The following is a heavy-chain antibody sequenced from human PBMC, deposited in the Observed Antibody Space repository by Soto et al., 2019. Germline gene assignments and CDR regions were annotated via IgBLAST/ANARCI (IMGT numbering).Heavy chain of an antibody. D-gene: IGHD6-13*01. CDR1: GFSFSTSAVG. V-gene: IGHV2-5*02. CDR3: ATLYWAGSGTRYHFDY. Sequence: QITLTESGPTLVKPTQTLTLTCTFSGFSFSTSAVGVGWIRQPPGKALEWLALIYWDDDKRYSPFLKSRLTHTKDTSTNQVVLTMANMDPVDTGTYYCATLYWAGSGTRYHFDYWGQGTLVTVSS. J-gene: IGHJ4*02. CDR2: IYWDDDK.